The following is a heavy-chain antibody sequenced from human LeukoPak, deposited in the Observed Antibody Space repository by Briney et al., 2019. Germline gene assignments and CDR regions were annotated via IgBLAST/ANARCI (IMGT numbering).Heavy chain of an antibody. J-gene: IGHJ4*02. CDR2: IHYSGST. Sequence: PSETLSLTCTVSGGFISSSSYYWGWIRQPPGKGLEWVGSIHYSGSTYYNPSLKSRVTISVDASKNQFSLKLSSVTAADTAVYYCARGYDSSGYPYYWGQGTLVTVSS. D-gene: IGHD3-22*01. CDR1: GGFISSSSYY. V-gene: IGHV4-39*07. CDR3: ARGYDSSGYPYY.